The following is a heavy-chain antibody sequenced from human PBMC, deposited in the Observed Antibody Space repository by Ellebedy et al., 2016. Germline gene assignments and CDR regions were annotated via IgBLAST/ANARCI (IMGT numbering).Heavy chain of an antibody. D-gene: IGHD1-26*01. CDR1: GFTFSDYD. J-gene: IGHJ6*03. V-gene: IGHV3-11*01. Sequence: GGSLRLSXAASGFTFSDYDMSWIRQAPGKGLEWASYISSSGSTIYYADSVKGRFTISRDNAKNSLYLQMNSLRAEDTAVYYCARDGWELLGSAYYYMDVWGKGTTVTVSS. CDR2: ISSSGSTI. CDR3: ARDGWELLGSAYYYMDV.